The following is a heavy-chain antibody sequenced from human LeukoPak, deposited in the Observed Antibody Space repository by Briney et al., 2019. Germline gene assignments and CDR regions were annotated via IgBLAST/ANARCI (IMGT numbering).Heavy chain of an antibody. V-gene: IGHV3-66*01. D-gene: IGHD4-11*01. Sequence: GGSLRLSCAASGFTVSSNYMSWVRQAPGKGLEWVSVIYSGGSTYADSVKGRFTISRDNSKNTLYLQMNSLRAEDTAVYYCARVYSNFWFDPWGQGTLVTVSS. CDR1: GFTVSSNY. J-gene: IGHJ5*02. CDR2: IYSGGST. CDR3: ARVYSNFWFDP.